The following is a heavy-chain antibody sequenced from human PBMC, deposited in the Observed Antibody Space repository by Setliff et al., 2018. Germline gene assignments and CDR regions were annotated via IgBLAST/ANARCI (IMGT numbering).Heavy chain of an antibody. CDR2: IHPTGST. J-gene: IGHJ6*03. V-gene: IGHV4-59*08. CDR1: GDSLRSHY. D-gene: IGHD6-19*01. CDR3: ARHTKQWLSRGYYYYYYMDV. Sequence: TLSLTCSVSGDSLRSHYWSWIRQPPGKGLEWIGYIHPTGSTDYNPSLKSRLTMSLDTSKKQFSLKLTSVTAADTAVYYCARHTKQWLSRGYYYYYYMDVWGKGTTVTVSS.